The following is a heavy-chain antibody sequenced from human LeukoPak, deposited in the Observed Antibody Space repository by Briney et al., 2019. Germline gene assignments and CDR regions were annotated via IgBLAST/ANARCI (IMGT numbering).Heavy chain of an antibody. CDR3: ARKGAVAATVDY. CDR2: ISGSGGST. V-gene: IGHV3-23*01. J-gene: IGHJ4*02. Sequence: PGGSLRLSCAASGFTFSSYAMSWVRQAPGKGLEWVSAISGSGGSTYYADSVKGRFTISRDNSKNTLYLQMNSLRAEDTAVHYCARKGAVAATVDYWGQGTLVTVSS. CDR1: GFTFSSYA. D-gene: IGHD6-19*01.